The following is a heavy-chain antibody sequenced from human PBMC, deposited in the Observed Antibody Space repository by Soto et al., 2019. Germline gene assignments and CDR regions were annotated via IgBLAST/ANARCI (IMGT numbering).Heavy chain of an antibody. Sequence: SETLSLTCTVSGGSISSGGYYWSWIRQHPGKGLEWVGYIYYSGSTYYNPSLKSRVTISVDTSKNQFSLKLSSVTAADTAVYYCARGPRPNYYDSSGYYPNWGQGTLVTVSS. J-gene: IGHJ4*02. CDR2: IYYSGST. CDR3: ARGPRPNYYDSSGYYPN. V-gene: IGHV4-31*03. D-gene: IGHD3-22*01. CDR1: GGSISSGGYY.